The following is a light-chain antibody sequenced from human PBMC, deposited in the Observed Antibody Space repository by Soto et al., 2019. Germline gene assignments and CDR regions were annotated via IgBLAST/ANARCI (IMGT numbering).Light chain of an antibody. J-gene: IGLJ2*01. Sequence: QSALTQPASVSGSPGQSITISCTGTSSDVGGYDYVSWYQQHPGKAPKLMIYDVSNRPSGVSNRFSGSKSGNTASLTISGLQAEDETGYYCPSYTSSRHVVFGGGTQLTVL. V-gene: IGLV2-14*01. CDR1: SSDVGGYDY. CDR2: DVS. CDR3: PSYTSSRHVV.